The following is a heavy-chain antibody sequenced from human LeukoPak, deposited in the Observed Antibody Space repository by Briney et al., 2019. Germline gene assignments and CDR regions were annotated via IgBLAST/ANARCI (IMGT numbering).Heavy chain of an antibody. J-gene: IGHJ3*01. V-gene: IGHV3-30*02. CDR2: IRYDGSDK. Sequence: GGSLRLSCAASGFTFSSYGMHWVRQAPGKGLEWAAFIRYDGSDKYYADSVKGRFTISRDNSKNTLSLQMNSLRTEDTAVYYCARLLGYCTGASCRSSNAFDLWGQGTLVTVSS. CDR3: ARLLGYCTGASCRSSNAFDL. D-gene: IGHD2-8*02. CDR1: GFTFSSYG.